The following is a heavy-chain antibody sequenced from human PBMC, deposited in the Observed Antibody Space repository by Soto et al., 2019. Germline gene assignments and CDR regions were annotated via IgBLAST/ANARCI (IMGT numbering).Heavy chain of an antibody. J-gene: IGHJ6*02. Sequence: SVKVSCKASGGIFSSYTINWLRQAPGQGLEWLGWIIPIFGSANYAQKLQGRATITADESTSTAYMELSSLSSEDTAVYYCARMSNTGMVTTRYYGMDVWGQGTTVTVSS. CDR3: ARMSNTGMVTTRYYGMDV. D-gene: IGHD5-18*01. V-gene: IGHV1-69*13. CDR1: GGIFSSYT. CDR2: IIPIFGSA.